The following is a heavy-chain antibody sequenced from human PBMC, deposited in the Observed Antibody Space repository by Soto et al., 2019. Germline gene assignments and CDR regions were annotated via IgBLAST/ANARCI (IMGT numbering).Heavy chain of an antibody. D-gene: IGHD4-17*01. CDR1: GFTFSDYY. CDR2: ISSSSSYT. J-gene: IGHJ4*02. V-gene: IGHV3-11*06. Sequence: QVQLAESGGGLVKPGGSLRLSCAASGFTFSDYYMSWIRQAPGKGLEWVSYISSSSSYTNYADSVKGRFTISRDNAKKSLYLQMNSLRAEDTAVYYCARVGSVTTADFDYWGQGTLVTVSS. CDR3: ARVGSVTTADFDY.